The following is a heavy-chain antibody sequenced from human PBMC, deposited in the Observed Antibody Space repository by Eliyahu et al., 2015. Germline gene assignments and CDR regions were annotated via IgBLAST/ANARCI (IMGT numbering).Heavy chain of an antibody. J-gene: IGHJ3*02. CDR2: ISSGGATT. V-gene: IGHV3-23*01. D-gene: IGHD2-21*02. CDR3: AKILSMSSVTTIGAFDI. Sequence: EVQLLESGGGLIQPGGSLRLSCAASXFPFSXXAMSWVRQAPGQGLEWVSSISSGGATTYFVDSVRGRFTISRDNSKNTVYLQMKNLRADDTAVFYCAKILSMSSVTTIGAFDIWGQGTTVTVSS. CDR1: XFPFSXXA.